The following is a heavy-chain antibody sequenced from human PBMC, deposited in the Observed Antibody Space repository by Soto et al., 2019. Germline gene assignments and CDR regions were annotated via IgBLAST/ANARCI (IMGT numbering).Heavy chain of an antibody. CDR2: IIPIFGTA. CDR3: ARQYSSSWYVRGNWFAP. Sequence: QVQLVQSGAEVKKPGSSVKVSCKASGGTFSSYAISWVRQAPGQGLEWMGGIIPIFGTANYAQKFQGRVRITADESTSTAYRELSSLICEDTAVYYCARQYSSSWYVRGNWFAPGGQGTLVTVSS. V-gene: IGHV1-69*01. CDR1: GGTFSSYA. J-gene: IGHJ5*02. D-gene: IGHD6-13*01.